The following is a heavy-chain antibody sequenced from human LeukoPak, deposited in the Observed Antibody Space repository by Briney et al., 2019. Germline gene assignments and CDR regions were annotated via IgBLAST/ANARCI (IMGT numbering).Heavy chain of an antibody. Sequence: SETLSLICAVHGGSFTAYYWIWIRQPPGKGLEWIGEINHSGSANYNPSLKSRVTISVDTSKNQFSLRLRSVTAADTAVYFCARSPPRGDYSGSASHYNRWGPGTLVTVSS. V-gene: IGHV4-34*01. CDR2: INHSGSA. CDR3: ARSPPRGDYSGSASHYNR. J-gene: IGHJ4*02. CDR1: GGSFTAYY. D-gene: IGHD3-10*01.